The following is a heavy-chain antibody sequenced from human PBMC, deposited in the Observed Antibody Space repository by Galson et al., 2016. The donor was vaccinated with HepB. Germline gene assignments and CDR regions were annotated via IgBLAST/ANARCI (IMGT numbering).Heavy chain of an antibody. Sequence: SLRLSCAASGFTFSSYAMHWVRQAPGQGLEYLSAITGSGDTTYYANSVKGRFTISRDNAKNSLYLHMNSLRAEDAAVYYCAREDRATWVYWGQGTLVTVSS. CDR1: GFTFSSYA. CDR2: ITGSGDTT. V-gene: IGHV3-64*01. CDR3: AREDRATWVY. D-gene: IGHD7-27*01. J-gene: IGHJ4*02.